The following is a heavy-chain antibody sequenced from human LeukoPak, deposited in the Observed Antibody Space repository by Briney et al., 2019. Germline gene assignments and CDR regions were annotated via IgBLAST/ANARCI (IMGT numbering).Heavy chain of an antibody. CDR2: INHSGST. CDR3: ARHRPYYDFWSGYYTGIDY. D-gene: IGHD3-3*01. CDR1: GGSFSGYY. J-gene: IGHJ4*02. V-gene: IGHV4-34*01. Sequence: KPSETLSLTCAVYGGSFSGYYWSWIRQPPGKGLEWIGEINHSGSTNYNPSLKSRVTISVDTSKNQFSLKLSSVAAADTAVYYCARHRPYYDFWSGYYTGIDYWGQGTLVTVSS.